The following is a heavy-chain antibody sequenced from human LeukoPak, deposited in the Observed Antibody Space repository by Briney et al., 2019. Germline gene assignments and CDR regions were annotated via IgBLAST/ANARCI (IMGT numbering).Heavy chain of an antibody. V-gene: IGHV6-1*01. CDR3: ALRWRSGSFYNFDY. D-gene: IGHD3-10*01. CDR2: TYYRSKWYN. Sequence: SQTLSLTCAISGDSVSINSVTWNGIRQSPSRGLEWLGRTYYRSKWYNDYAVSVKSRITISADTSKNQFSLHLNSVTPEDTAVYYCALRWRSGSFYNFDYWGQGTLVTVSS. J-gene: IGHJ4*02. CDR1: GDSVSINSVT.